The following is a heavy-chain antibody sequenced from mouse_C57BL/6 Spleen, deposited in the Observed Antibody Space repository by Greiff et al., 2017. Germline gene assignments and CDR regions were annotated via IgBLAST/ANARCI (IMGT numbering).Heavy chain of an antibody. CDR3: ARSGSYGNYGFAY. D-gene: IGHD2-1*01. Sequence: QVQLKQPGAELVMPGASVKLSCKASGYTFTSYWMHWVKQRPGQGLEWIGEIDSSDSYTNYNQKFKGKSTLTVDKSSSTAYMQLSSLTSEDSAVYYCARSGSYGNYGFAYWGQGTLVTVSA. V-gene: IGHV1-69*01. J-gene: IGHJ3*01. CDR1: GYTFTSYW. CDR2: IDSSDSYT.